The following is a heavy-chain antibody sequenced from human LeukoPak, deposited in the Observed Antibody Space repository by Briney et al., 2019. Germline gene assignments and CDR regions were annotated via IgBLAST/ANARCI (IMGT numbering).Heavy chain of an antibody. J-gene: IGHJ5*02. CDR2: INHSGTT. V-gene: IGHV4-31*03. Sequence: PSETLSLTCTVSGDSISSGGYYWSWIRQHPGKGPEWIGYINHSGTTYYNPSLKSRVTISVDTSKNQFSLKLSSVTAADTAVYFCARDCSRTSCPLDPWGQGTLVTVSS. CDR1: GDSISSGGYY. D-gene: IGHD2-2*01. CDR3: ARDCSRTSCPLDP.